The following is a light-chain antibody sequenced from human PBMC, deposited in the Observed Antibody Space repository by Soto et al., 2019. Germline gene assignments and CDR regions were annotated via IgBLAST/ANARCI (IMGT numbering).Light chain of an antibody. CDR2: DVA. CDR3: CSYAGTLTPKWV. V-gene: IGLV2-11*01. CDR1: SSDVGGYNY. J-gene: IGLJ3*02. Sequence: QSALTQPRSVSGSPGQSVTISCTGTSSDVGGYNYVSWYQQHPGKAPQLMIYDVAKRPSGVPDRFSGSKSGNTASLTISGLQTEDEADYYCCSYAGTLTPKWVFGGGTQLTVL.